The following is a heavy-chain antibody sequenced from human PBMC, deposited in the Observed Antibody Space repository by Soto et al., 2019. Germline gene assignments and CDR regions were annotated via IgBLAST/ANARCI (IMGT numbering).Heavy chain of an antibody. V-gene: IGHV3-23*01. CDR1: GFTFSSYA. Sequence: GGSLRLSCAASGFTFSSYAMSWVRQAPGKGLEWVSAISGSGGSTYYADSVKGRFTISRDNSKNTLYLQMNSLRAEDTAVYYCAKGGRGSSGWYQFDYWGQGTLVTVSS. D-gene: IGHD6-19*01. J-gene: IGHJ4*02. CDR3: AKGGRGSSGWYQFDY. CDR2: ISGSGGST.